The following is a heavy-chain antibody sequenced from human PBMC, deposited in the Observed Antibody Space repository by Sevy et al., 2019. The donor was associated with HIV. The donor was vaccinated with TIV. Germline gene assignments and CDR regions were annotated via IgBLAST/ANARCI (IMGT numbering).Heavy chain of an antibody. V-gene: IGHV3-30-3*01. Sequence: GGSLRLSCAASGFSFSSYAVHWVRQAPGKGLEWVAVISYDATNKYYADSVKGRFTISRDNSKNTLYLQMNSLRADETAFYYCARAPLKGDYGSGTYYNPATYYGMDVWGQGTRVTVSS. CDR1: GFSFSSYA. CDR2: ISYDATNK. CDR3: ARAPLKGDYGSGTYYNPATYYGMDV. J-gene: IGHJ6*02. D-gene: IGHD3-10*01.